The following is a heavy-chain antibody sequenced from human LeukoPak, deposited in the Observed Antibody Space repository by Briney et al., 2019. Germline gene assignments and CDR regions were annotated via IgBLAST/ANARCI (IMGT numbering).Heavy chain of an antibody. D-gene: IGHD3-22*01. CDR3: ARHKEGYDSSGYYYVDWFDP. CDR2: INHSGST. J-gene: IGHJ5*02. V-gene: IGHV4-34*01. CDR1: GGSFSGYY. Sequence: SETLSLTCAVYGGSFSGYYWSWIRQPPGKGLEWIGEINHSGSTNYNPSLKSRVTISVDTSKNQFSLKLSSVTAADTAVYYCARHKEGYDSSGYYYVDWFDPWGQGTLVTVSS.